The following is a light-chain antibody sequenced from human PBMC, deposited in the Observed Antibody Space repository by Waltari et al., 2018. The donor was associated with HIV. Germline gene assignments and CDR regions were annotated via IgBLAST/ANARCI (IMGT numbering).Light chain of an antibody. V-gene: IGKV1-5*03. Sequence: DIHMTQSPSTLAASVGDRVTITCRASQGIGPYLAWYQQKPGKAPKLLIYKSSNLESGVPSRFSGSGSDTEFSLTISSLQPDDFATYYCQQYNSDSRTFGRGTKVESK. J-gene: IGKJ1*01. CDR3: QQYNSDSRT. CDR2: KSS. CDR1: QGIGPY.